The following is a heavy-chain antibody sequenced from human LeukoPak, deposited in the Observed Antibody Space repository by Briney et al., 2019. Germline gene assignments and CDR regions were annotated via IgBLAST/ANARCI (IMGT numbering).Heavy chain of an antibody. J-gene: IGHJ6*03. D-gene: IGHD4-11*01. Sequence: ASVKVSCKASGYTFTCYYMHWVRQAPGQGLEWMGWINPNSGGTNYAQKFQGRVTMTRDTSISTAYMELSRLRSDDTAVYYCARWTTDYYYYYMDVWGKGTTVTVSS. V-gene: IGHV1-2*02. CDR2: INPNSGGT. CDR3: ARWTTDYYYYYMDV. CDR1: GYTFTCYY.